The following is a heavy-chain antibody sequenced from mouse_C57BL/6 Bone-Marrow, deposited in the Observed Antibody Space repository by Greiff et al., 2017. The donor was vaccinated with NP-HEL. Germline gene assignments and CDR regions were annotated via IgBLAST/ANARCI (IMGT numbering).Heavy chain of an antibody. CDR1: GFTFTDYY. CDR2: IRNKANGYTT. CDR3: ARYPNYDGYHHYWYFDV. Sequence: EVMLVESGGGLVQPGGSLSLSCAASGFTFTDYYMSWVRQPPGKALEWLGFIRNKANGYTTEYSASVKGRFTMTRDNYQSILYLQMNALRAEDSATYFCARYPNYDGYHHYWYFDVWGTGTTVTVSS. J-gene: IGHJ1*03. D-gene: IGHD2-3*01. V-gene: IGHV7-3*01.